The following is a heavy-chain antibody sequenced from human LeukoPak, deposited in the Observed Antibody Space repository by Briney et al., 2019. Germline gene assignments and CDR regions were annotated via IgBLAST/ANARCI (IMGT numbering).Heavy chain of an antibody. CDR2: INPSGGST. D-gene: IGHD3-9*01. J-gene: IGHJ5*02. Sequence: ASVKVSCKASGYTFTSYYMHWVRQAPGQGLEWMGIINPSGGSTSYAQKLQGRVTMTRDTSTRTVYMELSSLRSEDTAVYYCARGTLWYYDILTGDHNWFDPWGQGTLVTVSS. CDR1: GYTFTSYY. V-gene: IGHV1-46*01. CDR3: ARGTLWYYDILTGDHNWFDP.